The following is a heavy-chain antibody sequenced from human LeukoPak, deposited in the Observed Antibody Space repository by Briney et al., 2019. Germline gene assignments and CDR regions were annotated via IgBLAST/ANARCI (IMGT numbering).Heavy chain of an antibody. CDR1: GYTFTRYY. CDR3: VRDSAGTFVY. J-gene: IGHJ4*02. CDR2: INPSGGST. Sequence: ASVKVSCKASGYTFTRYYMHWVRQAPGQGLEWMGIINPSGGSTSYAQKFQGRVTMTSDTSTSTVYMELSSLRSEDTAVYYCVRDSAGTFVYCGQGTLVTVSS. V-gene: IGHV1-46*01. D-gene: IGHD1-1*01.